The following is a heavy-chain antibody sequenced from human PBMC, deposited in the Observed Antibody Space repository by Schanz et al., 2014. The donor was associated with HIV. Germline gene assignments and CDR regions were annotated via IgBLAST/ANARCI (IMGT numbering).Heavy chain of an antibody. CDR1: GFTFGDHP. J-gene: IGHJ6*02. D-gene: IGHD3-10*01. V-gene: IGHV3-49*03. Sequence: EVQMLESGGGSVQPGGSLRLSCTASGFTFGDHPMSWFRQAPGKGLEWAGFIRSKAFGGTTGYAASLKGRFTISRDDSKSIAYLQVNSLKIEDTAVYFCTRVVTRWFGELHYAMDVWGQGTTVTVS. CDR3: TRVVTRWFGELHYAMDV. CDR2: IRSKAFGGTT.